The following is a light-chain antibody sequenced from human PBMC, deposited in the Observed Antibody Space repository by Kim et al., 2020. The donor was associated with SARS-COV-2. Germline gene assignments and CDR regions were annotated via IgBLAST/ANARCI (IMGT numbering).Light chain of an antibody. J-gene: IGKJ5*01. CDR3: LQNNSYPST. CDR1: QDIRNG. V-gene: IGKV1-17*01. Sequence: ASVGDRVTISCRASQDIRNGLGWYQQSPGRAPKRLIYGASSLQSGVPSRFSGSGSGTEFTLTISSLQPEDFATYYCLQNNSYPSTFGQGTRMEIK. CDR2: GAS.